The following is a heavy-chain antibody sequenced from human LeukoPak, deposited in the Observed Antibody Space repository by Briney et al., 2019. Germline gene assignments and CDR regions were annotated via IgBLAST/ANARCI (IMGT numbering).Heavy chain of an antibody. CDR2: ITGDSAYI. V-gene: IGHV3-21*01. D-gene: IGHD2-2*01. Sequence: SGGSLRLSCAASGFTFSTYAMNWVRQAPGEGLKWVSCITGDSAYIYYADSVKGRFTISRDNAKNTLYLQMNSLRAEDTAEYYCARYGVSSSTSYIDFWGQGTLVTVSS. CDR3: ARYGVSSSTSYIDF. J-gene: IGHJ4*02. CDR1: GFTFSTYA.